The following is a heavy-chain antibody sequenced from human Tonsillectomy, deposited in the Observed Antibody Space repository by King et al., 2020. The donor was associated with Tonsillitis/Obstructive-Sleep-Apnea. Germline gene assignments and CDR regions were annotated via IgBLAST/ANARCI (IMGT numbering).Heavy chain of an antibody. CDR2: IYSRGTT. CDR3: ASFPPPLDA. V-gene: IGHV3-66*01. CDR1: GFSVSSNY. J-gene: IGHJ5*02. Sequence: VQLVESGGGLVQPGGSLRLSCAASGFSVSSNYMSWVRQAPGTGLEWVSIIYSRGTTSYADSVKGRFTISRDDSKNMLYLQMNSLRAEDTAVYHCASFPPPLDAWGPGTLVTVSS.